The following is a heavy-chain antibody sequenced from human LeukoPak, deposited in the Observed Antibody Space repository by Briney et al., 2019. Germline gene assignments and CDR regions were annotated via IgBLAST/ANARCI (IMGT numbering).Heavy chain of an antibody. J-gene: IGHJ4*02. D-gene: IGHD2-15*01. V-gene: IGHV3-23*01. Sequence: GGSLRLSCAASGFTFSSYAMSWVRQAPGKGLEWVSAISGSGGSTYYADSVKGRFTISRDNSKNTLYLQMNSLRAEDTAVYYCAKDLPLIVVVVAAFDYWGQGTLVTVSS. CDR2: ISGSGGST. CDR3: AKDLPLIVVVVAAFDY. CDR1: GFTFSSYA.